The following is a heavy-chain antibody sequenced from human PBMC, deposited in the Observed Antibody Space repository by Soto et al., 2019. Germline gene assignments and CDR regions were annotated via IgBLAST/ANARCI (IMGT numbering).Heavy chain of an antibody. CDR2: IYYSGTT. J-gene: IGHJ4*02. CDR1: GYSISSSNW. D-gene: IGHD1-26*01. Sequence: QVQLQESGPGLVKPSDTLSLTCAVSGYSISSSNWWGWIRQPPGKGLEWIGYIYYSGTTYYNPSLKSRVTMSVDTAQNQFSLKLTSVPAVDTAVYYCARREIQGPIDYWGQGTLVTVSS. CDR3: ARREIQGPIDY. V-gene: IGHV4-28*01.